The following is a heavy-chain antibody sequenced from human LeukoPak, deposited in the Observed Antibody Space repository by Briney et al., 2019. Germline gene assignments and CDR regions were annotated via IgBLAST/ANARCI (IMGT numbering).Heavy chain of an antibody. CDR1: GYTFTGYY. V-gene: IGHV1-2*02. J-gene: IGHJ6*02. CDR2: VNHSSGGT. Sequence: AAVNVACKATGYTFTGYYMHWVRQPPGQGLEWMGWVNHSSGGTNSAQKFQRKVTMTTCTSISTAYMELNRLRSHDTAVPYCATTSQRIAARHFYYGMAVWGQGTTVTVSS. D-gene: IGHD6-6*01. CDR3: ATTSQRIAARHFYYGMAV.